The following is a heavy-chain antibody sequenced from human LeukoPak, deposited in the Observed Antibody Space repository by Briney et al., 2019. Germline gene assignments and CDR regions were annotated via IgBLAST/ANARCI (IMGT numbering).Heavy chain of an antibody. V-gene: IGHV4-39*01. CDR1: GGSISNSTYY. J-gene: IGHJ6*02. CDR2: IYYSGYT. CDR3: ARHSPGYYYYDMDV. Sequence: SETLSLTCIVSGGSISNSTYYWGWIRQPPGKGLEWIGSIYYSGYTYYNPSLKSRVTISVDTSKNQFSLKLSSVTAADAAVYYCARHSPGYYYYDMDVWGQGTTVTVSS.